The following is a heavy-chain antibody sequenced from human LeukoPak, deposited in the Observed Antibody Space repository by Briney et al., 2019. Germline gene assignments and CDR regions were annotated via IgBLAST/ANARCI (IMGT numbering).Heavy chain of an antibody. J-gene: IGHJ4*02. CDR2: INQGGST. CDR1: GGSFSGYY. CDR3: ARRGIQLWYY. D-gene: IGHD5-18*01. Sequence: SETLSLTCAVYGGSFSGYYWSWIRQPPGKGLEWIGGINQGGSTNYNPSLKSRVTISVDTSKNQFSLKLSSVTAADTAVYYCARRGIQLWYYWGQGTLVTVSS. V-gene: IGHV4-34*01.